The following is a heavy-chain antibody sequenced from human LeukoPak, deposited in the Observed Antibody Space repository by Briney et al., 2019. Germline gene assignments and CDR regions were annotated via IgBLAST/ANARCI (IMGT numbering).Heavy chain of an antibody. CDR3: ARYDEENSFDY. Sequence: WETLALTCTVSGGSISSHYWSWVRQPPGKGLEWIGYIYHSGSTNYNPSLKSRVTTSADTSKNHFSLKLSSVTAADTAVYYCARYDEENSFDYWGQGNLVTVSS. V-gene: IGHV4-59*11. D-gene: IGHD1-1*01. CDR2: IYHSGST. CDR1: GGSISSHY. J-gene: IGHJ4*02.